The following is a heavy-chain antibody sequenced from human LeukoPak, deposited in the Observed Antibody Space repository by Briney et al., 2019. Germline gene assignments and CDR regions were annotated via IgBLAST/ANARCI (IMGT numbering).Heavy chain of an antibody. CDR2: ISAYNGNT. CDR3: ARTKRTLGYCTNGVCYPLFY. V-gene: IGHV1-18*01. D-gene: IGHD2-8*01. J-gene: IGHJ4*02. Sequence: ASVKVSCMASGYTFTSYGISWVRQAPGQVLEWMGWISAYNGNTNYAQKLQGRVTMTTDTSTSTAYMELRSLRSDDTAVYYCARTKRTLGYCTNGVCYPLFYWGQGTLVTVSS. CDR1: GYTFTSYG.